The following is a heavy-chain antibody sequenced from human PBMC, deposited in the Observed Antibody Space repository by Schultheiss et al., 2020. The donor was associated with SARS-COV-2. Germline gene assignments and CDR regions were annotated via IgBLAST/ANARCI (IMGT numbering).Heavy chain of an antibody. Sequence: SETLSLTCAVCGDSIRGYYWSWIRQPPGKGLEWIGYIYSGGTTYYNPSLKSRATISVDTPKKEFSLDLTSVTAADTAVYYCARGGGWNFVIDYWGRGTLVTVSS. CDR3: ARGGGWNFVIDY. V-gene: IGHV4-59*01. D-gene: IGHD1-7*01. J-gene: IGHJ4*02. CDR1: GDSIRGYY. CDR2: IYSGGTT.